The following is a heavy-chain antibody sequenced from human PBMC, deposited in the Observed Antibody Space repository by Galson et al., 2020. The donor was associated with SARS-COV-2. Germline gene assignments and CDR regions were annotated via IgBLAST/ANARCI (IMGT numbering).Heavy chain of an antibody. Sequence: SETLSLTCTVSGGSISSGSYYWSRIRQPAGKGLEWIGRISPSGSTNYNPSLKSRVTISVDTSKNQFSLKLSSVTAADTAVYYCARVPDYYDSSGYYDPFDYWGQGTLVTVSS. D-gene: IGHD3-22*01. CDR3: ARVPDYYDSSGYYDPFDY. CDR2: ISPSGST. CDR1: GGSISSGSYY. V-gene: IGHV4-61*02. J-gene: IGHJ4*02.